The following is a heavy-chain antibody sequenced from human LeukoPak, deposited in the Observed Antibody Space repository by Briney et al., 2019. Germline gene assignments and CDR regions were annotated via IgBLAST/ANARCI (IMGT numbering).Heavy chain of an antibody. CDR3: ARDHYRNYYDSSGYYSRPEYYFDY. J-gene: IGHJ4*02. CDR2: INQDGTEK. CDR1: GFTFSSYW. V-gene: IGHV3-7*03. Sequence: GGSLRLSCAASGFTFSSYWMSWVRQAPGEGLEWVAKINQDGTEKAYVDSVRGRFTISRDNAKNSLFLQMNSLRAEDTAVYYCARDHYRNYYDSSGYYSRPEYYFDYWGQGTLVTVSS. D-gene: IGHD3-22*01.